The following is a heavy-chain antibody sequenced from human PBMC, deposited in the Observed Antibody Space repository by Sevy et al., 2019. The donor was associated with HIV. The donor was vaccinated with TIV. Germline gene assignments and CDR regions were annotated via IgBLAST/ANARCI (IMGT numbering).Heavy chain of an antibody. CDR2: ISGSGIST. J-gene: IGHJ4*02. CDR1: GFTFSSYA. D-gene: IGHD5-12*01. V-gene: IGHV3-23*01. Sequence: GGSLRLSCAASGFTFSSYAMSWVRQAPGKGLEWVSAISGSGISTYYADSVKGRFTISRDNSKNTLYQQMNNLRAEDTAVFYCAKGIGYSGYETDYWGQGTLVTVSS. CDR3: AKGIGYSGYETDY.